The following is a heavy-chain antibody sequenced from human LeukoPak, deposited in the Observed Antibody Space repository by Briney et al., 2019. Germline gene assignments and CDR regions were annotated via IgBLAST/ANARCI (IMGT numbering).Heavy chain of an antibody. D-gene: IGHD3-10*01. Sequence: GGSLRLSCAASGFTFNSYEMNWVRQAPGKGLEWVSYISSSGSTIYYADSVKGRFTISRDNAKISLYLQMNSLRAEDTAVYYCARGITMVRGVSRAVDAFDIWGQGTMVTVSS. CDR3: ARGITMVRGVSRAVDAFDI. V-gene: IGHV3-48*03. J-gene: IGHJ3*02. CDR1: GFTFNSYE. CDR2: ISSSGSTI.